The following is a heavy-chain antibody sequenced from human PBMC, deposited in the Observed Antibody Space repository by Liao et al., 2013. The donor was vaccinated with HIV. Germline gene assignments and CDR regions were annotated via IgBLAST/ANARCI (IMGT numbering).Heavy chain of an antibody. CDR3: ATSTNFRGSDS. J-gene: IGHJ4*02. Sequence: QVPLQESGSRLVTTSETLSLTCAVYGGSFSGYYWSWIRQPPGKGLEWIGEIDHSGSTNYNPSLKSRVTISVDTSNSQFSLKLSSVTAADTAVYYCATSTNFRGSDSWGQGTLVTVSS. CDR2: IDHSGST. CDR1: GGSFSGYY. V-gene: IGHV4-34*01. D-gene: IGHD2/OR15-2a*01.